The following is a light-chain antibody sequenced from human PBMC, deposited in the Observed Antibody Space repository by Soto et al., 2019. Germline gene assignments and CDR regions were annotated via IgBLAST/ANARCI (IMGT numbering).Light chain of an antibody. CDR3: MQPLQSWT. V-gene: IGKV2-28*01. J-gene: IGKJ1*01. Sequence: DIVMTQSPLSLPVNPGEPASISYRTSQSLLHSNGYNYLDWYLQKPGQSPQLLIYLGSNRASGVPDRFSGSGSGTDFTLKISRVEAEDVGVYYCMQPLQSWTFGQGTKVEIK. CDR1: QSLLHSNGYNY. CDR2: LGS.